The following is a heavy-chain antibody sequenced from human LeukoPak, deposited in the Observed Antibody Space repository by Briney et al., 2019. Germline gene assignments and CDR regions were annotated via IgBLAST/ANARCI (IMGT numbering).Heavy chain of an antibody. D-gene: IGHD3-9*01. CDR1: GFTFSSYA. CDR2: ITIGGGRT. Sequence: PGGSLRLSCEASGFTFSSYAMAWVRQAPGKGLEWVSSITIGGGRTYYADSVKGRFTISRDNSKNTLYLQMNSLRAEDTAVYYCAKGNDILTGSPFDYWGQGTLVTVSS. J-gene: IGHJ4*02. CDR3: AKGNDILTGSPFDY. V-gene: IGHV3-23*01.